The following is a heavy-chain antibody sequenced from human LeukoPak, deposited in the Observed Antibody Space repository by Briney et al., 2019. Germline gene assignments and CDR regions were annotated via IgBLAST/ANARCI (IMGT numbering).Heavy chain of an antibody. CDR2: INHSGST. V-gene: IGHV4-34*01. J-gene: IGHJ6*03. CDR3: ARGRWGYYYYYMDV. D-gene: IGHD7-27*01. Sequence: SETLSLTCAVYGGSFSGYYWSWIRQPPGKGLEWIGEINHSGSTNYNPSLKSRVTISVDTSKNQFSLKLSSVTAADTAVYYCARGRWGYYYYYMDVWGKGNPGHRLL. CDR1: GGSFSGYY.